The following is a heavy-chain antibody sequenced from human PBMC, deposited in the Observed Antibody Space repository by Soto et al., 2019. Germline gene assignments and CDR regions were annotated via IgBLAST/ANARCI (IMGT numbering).Heavy chain of an antibody. D-gene: IGHD5-18*01. Sequence: ASVKVSCKASGYTFTSYGISWVRQGPGQGLEWMGWISGYNGNTNYAEKLQDRINMTTDTSTSTTYLELRSLRSDDTAVYFCARDPGFGFGYSYAFAMDVWGQGTTVTVSS. V-gene: IGHV1-18*01. J-gene: IGHJ6*02. CDR2: ISGYNGNT. CDR1: GYTFTSYG. CDR3: ARDPGFGFGYSYAFAMDV.